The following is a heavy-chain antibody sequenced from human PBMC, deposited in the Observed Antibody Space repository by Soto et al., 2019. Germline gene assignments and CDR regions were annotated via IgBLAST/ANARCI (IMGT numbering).Heavy chain of an antibody. Sequence: SETLSLTCTVSGGSISGYYWSWIWQPPGKGLEWVGNIYYSGSTNYNPSLKNRVTISVDTSNNQFSLKVSSVTAADTAVFYCARGSGSTFDYWGQGDLVTVSS. D-gene: IGHD3-10*01. J-gene: IGHJ4*02. CDR3: ARGSGSTFDY. CDR1: GGSISGYY. CDR2: IYYSGST. V-gene: IGHV4-59*01.